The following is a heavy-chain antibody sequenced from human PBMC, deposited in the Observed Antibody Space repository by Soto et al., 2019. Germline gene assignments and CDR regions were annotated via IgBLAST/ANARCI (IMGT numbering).Heavy chain of an antibody. CDR3: AAFCSGGDCDRFDY. Sequence: VHLVESGGGLVPPGTSLRLSCAASGFTFDEYAMHWVRQAPGKGLEWVSGISWNSGDIDYVDSVKGRFTISRDNAQNPLHLEMNSLRAEDTALYYCAAFCSGGDCDRFDYWGQGTLVTVSS. CDR2: ISWNSGDI. D-gene: IGHD2-15*01. V-gene: IGHV3-9*01. CDR1: GFTFDEYA. J-gene: IGHJ4*02.